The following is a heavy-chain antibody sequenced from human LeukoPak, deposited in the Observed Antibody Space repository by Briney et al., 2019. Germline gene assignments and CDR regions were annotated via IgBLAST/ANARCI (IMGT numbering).Heavy chain of an antibody. CDR2: ISYSGDT. Sequence: SETLSLTCTVSGGSISTYYWSWIRQPPGKGLEWIGFISYSGDTKYNPSLKSRVTISVDTSKNQFSLNLSSVSAADTAMYYCARHVMPPNFLYGMDVWGPGATVTVSS. J-gene: IGHJ6*02. CDR1: GGSISTYY. V-gene: IGHV4-59*08. D-gene: IGHD1-1*01. CDR3: ARHVMPPNFLYGMDV.